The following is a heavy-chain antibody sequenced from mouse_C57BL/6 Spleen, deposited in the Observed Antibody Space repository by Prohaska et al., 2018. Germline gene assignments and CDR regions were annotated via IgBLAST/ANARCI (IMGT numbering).Heavy chain of an antibody. CDR1: GYTFTTYG. D-gene: IGHD2-1*01. Sequence: QIQLVQSGPELKKPGETVKISCKASGYTFTTYGMSWVKQAPGKGLKWMGWINTYSGVPTYADDFKGRFAFSLETSASTAYLQINNLKNEDTATYFCARTYYGNYEAWFAYWGQGTLVTVSA. V-gene: IGHV9-3*01. CDR2: INTYSGVP. J-gene: IGHJ3*01. CDR3: ARTYYGNYEAWFAY.